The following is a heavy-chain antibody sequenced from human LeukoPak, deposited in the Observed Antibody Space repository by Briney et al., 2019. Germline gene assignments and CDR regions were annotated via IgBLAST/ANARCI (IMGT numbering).Heavy chain of an antibody. CDR3: ARAIAAEPFDY. CDR2: INSDGSSA. D-gene: IGHD6-13*01. CDR1: GFTFSSYW. J-gene: IGHJ4*02. V-gene: IGHV3-74*01. Sequence: GGSLRLSCAASGFTFSSYWMHWVRQAPGKGLVWVSRINSDGSSASYADSVKGRFTISRDNAKNTLYLQMNSLRAEDTAVYYCARAIAAEPFDYWGQGTLVTVSS.